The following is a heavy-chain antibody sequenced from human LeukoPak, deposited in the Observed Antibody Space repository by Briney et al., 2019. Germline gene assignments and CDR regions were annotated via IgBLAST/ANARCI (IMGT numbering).Heavy chain of an antibody. CDR2: IIPIFGTA. CDR1: GGTFSSYA. Sequence: SVKVSCKASGGTFSSYAISWVRQAPGQGLEWMGGIIPIFGTANYAQKFQGRVTITADESTSTAYMELSSLRSEDTAVYYCARKSGDEAAGPLLWAFNIWGQGTMVTVSS. J-gene: IGHJ3*02. V-gene: IGHV1-69*13. D-gene: IGHD6-13*01. CDR3: ARKSGDEAAGPLLWAFNI.